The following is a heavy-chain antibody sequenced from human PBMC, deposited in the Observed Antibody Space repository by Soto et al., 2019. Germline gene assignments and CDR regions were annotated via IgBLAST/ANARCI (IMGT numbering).Heavy chain of an antibody. CDR2: ISYSGST. V-gene: IGHV4-31*11. D-gene: IGHD6-13*01. CDR3: ARTYSSSWYTFDY. J-gene: IGHJ4*02. CDR1: GGSISSGGSY. Sequence: SETLSLTCAVSGGSISSGGSYWSWIRQHPGKGLEWIGYISYSGSTYYNPSLKSRVTISVDTSKNQFSLKLSSVTAADTAVYYCARTYSSSWYTFDYWGQGTLVTVSS.